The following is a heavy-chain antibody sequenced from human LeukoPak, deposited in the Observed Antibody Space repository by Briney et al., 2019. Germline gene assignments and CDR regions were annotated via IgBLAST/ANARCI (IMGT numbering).Heavy chain of an antibody. CDR1: GGSISSSSYY. V-gene: IGHV4-39*01. Sequence: PSETLSLTCTVFGGSISSSSYYWGWIRQPPGKGLEWIGSIYYSGSTYYNPSLKSRVTISVDTSKNQFSLKLSSVTAADTAVYYCARLAEAVAGDWGQGTLVTVSS. CDR3: ARLAEAVAGD. J-gene: IGHJ4*02. D-gene: IGHD6-19*01. CDR2: IYYSGST.